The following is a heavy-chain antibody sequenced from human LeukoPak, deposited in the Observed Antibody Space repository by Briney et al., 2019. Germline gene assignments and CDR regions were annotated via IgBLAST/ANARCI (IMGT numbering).Heavy chain of an antibody. D-gene: IGHD3-10*01. CDR1: GFPFSSYS. CDR2: ISSSSSYI. J-gene: IGHJ5*02. CDR3: ARDSRITMVRGGGNWFDP. V-gene: IGHV3-21*01. Sequence: GGSLRLSCAASGFPFSSYSMNWVRQAPGKGLEWVSSISSSSSYIYYADSVKGRFTISRHNAKNSLYLQMNSLRAEDTAVYYCARDSRITMVRGGGNWFDPWGQGTLVTVSS.